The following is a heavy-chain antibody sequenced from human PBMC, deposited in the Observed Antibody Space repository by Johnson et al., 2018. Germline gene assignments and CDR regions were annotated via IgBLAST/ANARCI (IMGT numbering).Heavy chain of an antibody. D-gene: IGHD1-26*01. CDR2: LIPIFGTA. J-gene: IGHJ3*02. CDR3: YSGSYYRDACDI. CDR1: GGTFSSYA. Sequence: QLVQSGAEVKKPGSSVKVSXKASGGTFSSYAISWVRQAPGQGLEWMGGLIPIFGTANYAQTFQGRVTIPADESTSTAYMELSSLRSEDTAVYYCYSGSYYRDACDIWGQGTMVTVSS. V-gene: IGHV1-69*01.